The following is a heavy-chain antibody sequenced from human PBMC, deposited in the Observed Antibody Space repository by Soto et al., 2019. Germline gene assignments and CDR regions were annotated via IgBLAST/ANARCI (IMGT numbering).Heavy chain of an antibody. CDR2: IIPIFGTA. J-gene: IGHJ4*02. CDR1: GGTFSSYA. V-gene: IGHV1-69*01. D-gene: IGHD3-22*01. Sequence: QVQLVQSGAEVKKPGSSVKVSCKASGGTFSSYAISWVRQAPGQGLEWMGGIIPIFGTANYAQKFQGRVTITADESTSTAYMELSSLRSEDTAVYYCARDFTGRADGYYDSSGHVLANWGQGTLVTVSS. CDR3: ARDFTGRADGYYDSSGHVLAN.